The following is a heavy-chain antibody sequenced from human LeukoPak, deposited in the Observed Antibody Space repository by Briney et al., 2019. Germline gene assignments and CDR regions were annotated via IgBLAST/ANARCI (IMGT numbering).Heavy chain of an antibody. Sequence: SVKVSCKASGFTFTNYYMHWVRQAPGQGLEWMGRIIPIPGMANYAQKFQGRVTITADSSTSTAYMEVSSLRSEDTAVYYCARAVVVARGLMAYFDYWGQGTLVTVSS. V-gene: IGHV1-69*04. CDR1: GFTFTNYY. J-gene: IGHJ4*02. CDR2: IIPIPGMA. D-gene: IGHD3-10*01. CDR3: ARAVVVARGLMAYFDY.